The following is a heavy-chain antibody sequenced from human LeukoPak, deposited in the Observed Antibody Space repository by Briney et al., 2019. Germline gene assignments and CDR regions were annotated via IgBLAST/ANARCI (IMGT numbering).Heavy chain of an antibody. CDR2: ISGIGGST. CDR1: GFTFSSYA. Sequence: GGSLRLSCAASGFTFSSYAMSWVRQAPGKGLEWVSAISGIGGSTYYADSVKGRFTISRDESKNTLYLQMNSLRAEATAVYYCANSYSGYPSYWYIDLWGRGTLVTVSS. J-gene: IGHJ2*01. CDR3: ANSYSGYPSYWYIDL. V-gene: IGHV3-23*01. D-gene: IGHD3-22*01.